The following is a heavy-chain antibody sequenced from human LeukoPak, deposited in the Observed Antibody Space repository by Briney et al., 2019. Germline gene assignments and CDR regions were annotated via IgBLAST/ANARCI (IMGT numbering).Heavy chain of an antibody. V-gene: IGHV4-34*01. CDR2: INHSGST. J-gene: IGHJ4*02. D-gene: IGHD3-22*01. CDR1: GGSFSGYY. CDR3: ARGYYYDSSGYPY. Sequence: KASETLSLTCAVYGGSFSGYYWSWIRQPPGKGLEWIGEINHSGSTNYNPSLKCRVTISVDTSKNQFSLKLSSVTAADTAVYYCARGYYYDSSGYPYWGQGTLVTVSS.